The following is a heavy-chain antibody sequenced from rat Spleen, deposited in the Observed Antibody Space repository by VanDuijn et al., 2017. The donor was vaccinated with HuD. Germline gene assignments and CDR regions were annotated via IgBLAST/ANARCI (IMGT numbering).Heavy chain of an antibody. CDR2: IWVGGST. CDR3: ARHGGTSTGFDY. D-gene: IGHD3-5*01. J-gene: IGHJ2*01. Sequence: QVQLKESGPGLMQPSETLSLTCTVSGFSLTSNGVGWVRQPLGKGLVWRGTIWVGGSTNYNSAVQSRLSISRDTSKSQVFLKMNSLQPEDTGTYYCARHGGTSTGFDYWGQGVMVTVSS. CDR1: GFSLTSNG. V-gene: IGHV2-72*01.